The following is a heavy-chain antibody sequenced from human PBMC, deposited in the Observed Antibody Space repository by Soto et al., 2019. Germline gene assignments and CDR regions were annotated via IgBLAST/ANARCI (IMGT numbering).Heavy chain of an antibody. D-gene: IGHD6-19*01. J-gene: IGHJ4*02. CDR2: IKQDGSEK. V-gene: IGHV3-7*01. Sequence: GGSLRLSCAASGFTFSSYWMSWVRQAPGKGLEWVANIKQDGSEKYYVDSVKGRFTISRDNAKNSLYLQMNSLRAEETAVYYCARVPSSGWPTYFDYWGQGTLVTVSS. CDR3: ARVPSSGWPTYFDY. CDR1: GFTFSSYW.